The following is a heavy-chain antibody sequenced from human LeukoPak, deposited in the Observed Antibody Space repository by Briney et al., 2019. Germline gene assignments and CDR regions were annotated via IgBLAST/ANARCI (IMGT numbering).Heavy chain of an antibody. V-gene: IGHV3-74*01. J-gene: IGHJ4*02. D-gene: IGHD4-11*01. CDR3: ARGLVPGFLDY. CDR1: GFTFSSSW. CDR2: INSDESRS. Sequence: PGWSLRLSCAASGFTFSSSWMYWVRQAPGKGLVWVSRINSDESRSTFADSVKGRFTISRDNAKHTMYLQMNSLRAEDTAVYYCARGLVPGFLDYWGQGTPVTVS.